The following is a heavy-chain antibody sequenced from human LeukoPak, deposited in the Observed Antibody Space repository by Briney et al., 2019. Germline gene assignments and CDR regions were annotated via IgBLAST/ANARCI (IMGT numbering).Heavy chain of an antibody. Sequence: GGSLRLSCAASGFTFSSYAMSWVCQAPGKGLEWVSAISGSGGSTYYADSVKGRFTISRDNSKNTLYLRMNSLRAEDTAVYYCAKENPGITMVRGVPMYYFDYWGQGTLVTVSS. CDR1: GFTFSSYA. CDR2: ISGSGGST. D-gene: IGHD3-10*01. J-gene: IGHJ4*02. V-gene: IGHV3-23*01. CDR3: AKENPGITMVRGVPMYYFDY.